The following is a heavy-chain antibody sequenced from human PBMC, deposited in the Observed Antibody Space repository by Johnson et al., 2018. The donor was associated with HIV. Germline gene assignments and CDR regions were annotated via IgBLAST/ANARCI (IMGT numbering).Heavy chain of an antibody. CDR2: IYTGGST. D-gene: IGHD3-10*01. J-gene: IGHJ3*02. CDR1: GFTVSSNY. V-gene: IGHV3-66*01. CDR3: ASSYSESDAFDI. Sequence: VQLVESGGGLVQPGGSLRLSCTASGFTVSSNYMSWVRQAPGKGLEWVSLIYTGGSTYYADSVTGRFTISRDNSKNTLYLQMNSLRVEDTAVYYCASSYSESDAFDIWGQGTMVTVSS.